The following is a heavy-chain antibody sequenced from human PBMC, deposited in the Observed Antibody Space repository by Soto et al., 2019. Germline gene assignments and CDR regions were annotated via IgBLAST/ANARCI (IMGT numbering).Heavy chain of an antibody. CDR1: GGSFSGYY. J-gene: IGHJ6*02. CDR3: ARGRRTVTTYYYSYGMDV. D-gene: IGHD4-17*01. CDR2: INHSGST. Sequence: ASETLSLTCAVYGGSFSGYYWSWIRQPPGKGLEWIGEINHSGSTNYNPSLKSRVTISVDTSKNQFSLKLSSVTAADTAVYYCARGRRTVTTYYYSYGMDVGGQGTRVTVSS. V-gene: IGHV4-34*01.